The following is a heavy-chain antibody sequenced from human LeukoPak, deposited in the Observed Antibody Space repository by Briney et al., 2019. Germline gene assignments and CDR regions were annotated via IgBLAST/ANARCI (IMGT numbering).Heavy chain of an antibody. D-gene: IGHD3-22*01. V-gene: IGHV3-21*04. J-gene: IGHJ4*02. Sequence: GGSLRLSCAASGFTFSSYSVNWVRQAPGKGLEWVSSISSSSGYIYYADSVKGRFTISRDNAKNSLYLQMNSLRAEDTAVYYCAKQYYDSSGSDYWGQGTLVTVSS. CDR1: GFTFSSYS. CDR3: AKQYYDSSGSDY. CDR2: ISSSSGYI.